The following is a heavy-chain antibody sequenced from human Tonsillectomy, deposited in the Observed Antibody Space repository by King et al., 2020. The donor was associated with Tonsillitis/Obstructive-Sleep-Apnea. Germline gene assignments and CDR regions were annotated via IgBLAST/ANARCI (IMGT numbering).Heavy chain of an antibody. CDR1: GYTFTSYG. Sequence: QLVQSGAEVKKPGASVKVSCKASGYTFTSYGISWVRQAPGQGLEWMGWISAYNGNTNYAQKLQGRVTMTTDTSTSTAYMELRSLRSDDTAVYYCARVLRPLDYGVPNGFDPWGQGTLVTVSS. CDR2: ISAYNGNT. D-gene: IGHD4-17*01. V-gene: IGHV1-18*01. CDR3: ARVLRPLDYGVPNGFDP. J-gene: IGHJ5*02.